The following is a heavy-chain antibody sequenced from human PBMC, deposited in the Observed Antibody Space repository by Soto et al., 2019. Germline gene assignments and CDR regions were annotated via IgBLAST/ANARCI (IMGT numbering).Heavy chain of an antibody. Sequence: QVQLQESGPGLVKPSETLSLTCTVSGGSISSYYWSWIRQPPGKGLEWIGYIYYSWTTNYNPSLKSRVTISVDTSKNQLSLKLSSVTAADTAVYYCARRYGYSFDYWGQGTLVTVSS. CDR2: IYYSWTT. CDR1: GGSISSYY. V-gene: IGHV4-59*08. J-gene: IGHJ4*02. D-gene: IGHD5-18*01. CDR3: ARRYGYSFDY.